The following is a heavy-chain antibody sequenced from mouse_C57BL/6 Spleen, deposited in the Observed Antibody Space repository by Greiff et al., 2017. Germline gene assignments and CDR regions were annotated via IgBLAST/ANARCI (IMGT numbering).Heavy chain of an antibody. D-gene: IGHD2-4*01. J-gene: IGHJ3*01. CDR3: SYDYDWFAY. V-gene: IGHV1-64*01. CDR2: IHPNSGST. Sequence: QVQLQQPGAELVKPGASVKLSCKASGYTFTSYWMHWVKQRPGQGLEWIGMIHPNSGSTNYNEKFQSKATLTVDKSSSTAYMQLSSLTSEDSAVYYCSYDYDWFAYWGQGALVTVSA. CDR1: GYTFTSYW.